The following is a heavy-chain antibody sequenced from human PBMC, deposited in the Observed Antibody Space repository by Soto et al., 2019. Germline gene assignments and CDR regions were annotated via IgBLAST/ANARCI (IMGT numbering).Heavy chain of an antibody. J-gene: IGHJ6*02. V-gene: IGHV3-23*01. Sequence: GGSLRLSCAASGFTFSSYAMSWVRQAPGKGLEWVSAISGSGGSTYYADSVKGRFTISRDNSKSTLYLQMNSLRAEDTAVYYCAKDRNGPLLVFEESYDYCDGMDGWGQGTTVTVSS. D-gene: IGHD3-10*02. CDR1: GFTFSSYA. CDR3: AKDRNGPLLVFEESYDYCDGMDG. CDR2: ISGSGGST.